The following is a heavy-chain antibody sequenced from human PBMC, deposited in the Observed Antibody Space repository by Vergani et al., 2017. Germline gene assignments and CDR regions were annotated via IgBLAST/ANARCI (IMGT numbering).Heavy chain of an antibody. J-gene: IGHJ4*02. V-gene: IGHV4-31*03. D-gene: IGHD2-21*01. CDR2: IYSTGST. CDR1: GDPIRSGVYY. Sequence: QVQLQESGPGLVKPSQTLSLTCSVSGDPIRSGVYYWNWIRQHPGKGLEWIGYIYSTGSTHHNPSLRRRINMSVDTSKNQFSRKLNSVTAADTAMYYCARMGGYDEGDSFRIGYFDSWGPGILVTVSS. CDR3: ARMGGYDEGDSFRIGYFDS.